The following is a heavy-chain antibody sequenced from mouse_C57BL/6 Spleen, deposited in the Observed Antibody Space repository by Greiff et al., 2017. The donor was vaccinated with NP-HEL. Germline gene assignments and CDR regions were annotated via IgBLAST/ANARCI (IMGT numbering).Heavy chain of an antibody. J-gene: IGHJ4*01. D-gene: IGHD2-3*01. V-gene: IGHV1-76*01. Sequence: VQLQQSGAELVRPGASVKLSCKASGYTFTDYYINWVKQRPGQGLEWIARIYPGSGNTYYNEKFKGKATLTAEKSSSTAYMQLSSLTSEDSAVYFCARDGYYSYYYAMDYWGQRTSVTVSS. CDR1: GYTFTDYY. CDR2: IYPGSGNT. CDR3: ARDGYYSYYYAMDY.